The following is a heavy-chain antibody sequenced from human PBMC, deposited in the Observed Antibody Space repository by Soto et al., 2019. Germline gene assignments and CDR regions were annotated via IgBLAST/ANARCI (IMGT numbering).Heavy chain of an antibody. J-gene: IGHJ4*02. CDR2: ISSSSSYI. V-gene: IGHV3-21*01. CDR3: ARGGPYDSSGPYFDY. D-gene: IGHD3-22*01. Sequence: PGGSLRLSCAASGFTFSSYSMNWVRQAPGKGLEWVSSISSSSSYIYYADSVKGRFTISRDNAKNSLYLQMNSLRAEDTAVYYCARGGPYDSSGPYFDYWGQGTLVTVSS. CDR1: GFTFSSYS.